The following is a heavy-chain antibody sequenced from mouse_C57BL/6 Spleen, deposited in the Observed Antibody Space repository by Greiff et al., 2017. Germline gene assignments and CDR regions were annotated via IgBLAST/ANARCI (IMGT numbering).Heavy chain of an antibody. Sequence: GGGLVQPKGSLKLSCAASGFTFNTYAMHWVRQAPGKGLEWVARIRSKSSNYATYYADSVKDRFTISRDDSQSMLYLQMNNLKTEDTAMYYCVRGGSYYGSSYRDYFDYWGQGTTLTVSS. CDR1: GFTFNTYA. J-gene: IGHJ2*01. CDR2: IRSKSSNYAT. D-gene: IGHD1-1*01. CDR3: VRGGSYYGSSYRDYFDY. V-gene: IGHV10-3*01.